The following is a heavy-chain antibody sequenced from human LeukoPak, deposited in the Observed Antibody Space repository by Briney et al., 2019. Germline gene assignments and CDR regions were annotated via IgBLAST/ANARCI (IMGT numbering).Heavy chain of an antibody. CDR3: ARDDAMGATIDY. CDR2: ISSSGNTI. J-gene: IGHJ4*02. Sequence: GGSLRLSCAASGFTFSSYSMNWVRQAPGKGLEWVSYISSSGNTIYYADSVKGRFTISRDNAKNSLYLQMNSLRAEDTAVYYCARDDAMGATIDYWGQGTLVTVSS. V-gene: IGHV3-48*04. CDR1: GFTFSSYS. D-gene: IGHD1-26*01.